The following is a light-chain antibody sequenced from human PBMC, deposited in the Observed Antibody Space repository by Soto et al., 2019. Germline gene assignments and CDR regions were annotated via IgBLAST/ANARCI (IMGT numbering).Light chain of an antibody. CDR2: EVS. CDR1: QSLLHTDGKTY. CDR3: MQSAQPPPLT. J-gene: IGKJ4*01. Sequence: DLVMTQTPLSLSVTPGQPASISCKSSQSLLHTDGKTYLYWYLQKAGQPPQLLIYEVSKRSSGVPDRFTDSGSGTEFTLKISRVEAEDVGVYYCMQSAQPPPLTFGGGTKVEIK. V-gene: IGKV2D-29*01.